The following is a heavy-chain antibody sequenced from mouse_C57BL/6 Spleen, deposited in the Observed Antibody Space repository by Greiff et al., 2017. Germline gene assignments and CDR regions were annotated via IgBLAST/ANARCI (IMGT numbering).Heavy chain of an antibody. CDR1: GFSLTSYA. D-gene: IGHD1-1*01. J-gene: IGHJ1*03. CDR2: IWTGGGT. Sequence: VQLQQSGPGLVAPSQSLSITCTVSGFSLTSYAISWVRQPPGKGLEWLGVIWTGGGTNYNSALKSRLSISKANTKSQVFIKMNSLQTDDTARYYCARIYYGSSYRYFDVWGTGTTVTVSS. CDR3: ARIYYGSSYRYFDV. V-gene: IGHV2-9-1*01.